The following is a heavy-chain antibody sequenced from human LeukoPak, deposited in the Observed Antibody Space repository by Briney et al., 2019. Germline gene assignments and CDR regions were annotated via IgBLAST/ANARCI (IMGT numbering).Heavy chain of an antibody. J-gene: IGHJ4*02. CDR3: AREVPTYYYDSTTPRYFDY. Sequence: GASVKVSCKASGYTFTSYGISWVRQAPGQGLEWMGWISAYNGNTNYAQKLQGRVTMTTDTSTSTAYTELRSLRSDDTAVYYCAREVPTYYYDSTTPRYFDYWGQGTLVTVSS. D-gene: IGHD3-22*01. CDR1: GYTFTSYG. CDR2: ISAYNGNT. V-gene: IGHV1-18*01.